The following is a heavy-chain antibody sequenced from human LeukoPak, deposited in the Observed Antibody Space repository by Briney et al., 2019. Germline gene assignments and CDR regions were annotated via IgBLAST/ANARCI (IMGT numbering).Heavy chain of an antibody. CDR1: GFTFSSYS. V-gene: IGHV3-21*01. CDR3: ARASGDIVETATMGSY. D-gene: IGHD5-18*01. J-gene: IGHJ4*02. Sequence: GGSLRPSCAASGFTFSSYSMNWVRQAPGKGLGWVSSISSSSSSIYYADSVKGRFTISRDNAKNSLYLQMNSLRAEDTAVYYCARASGDIVETATMGSYWGQGTLVTVSS. CDR2: ISSSSSSI.